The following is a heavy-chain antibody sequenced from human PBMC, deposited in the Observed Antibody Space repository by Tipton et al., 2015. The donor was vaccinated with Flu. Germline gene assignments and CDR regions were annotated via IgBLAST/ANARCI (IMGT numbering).Heavy chain of an antibody. CDR3: ARGNCSSTSCYGRYYYGMDV. Sequence: TLSLTCTVSGGSISSYYWSWIRQPPGKGLEWIGYIYYSGSTNYNPSLKSRVTISVDTSKNQFSLKLSSVTAADTAVYYCARGNCSSTSCYGRYYYGMDVWGQGTTVTVSS. CDR2: IYYSGST. V-gene: IGHV4-59*01. CDR1: GGSISSYY. J-gene: IGHJ6*02. D-gene: IGHD2-2*01.